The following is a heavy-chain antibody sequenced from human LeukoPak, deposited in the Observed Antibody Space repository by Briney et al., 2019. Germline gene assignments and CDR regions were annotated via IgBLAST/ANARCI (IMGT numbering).Heavy chain of an antibody. CDR1: GYTFTSYG. D-gene: IGHD2-21*02. J-gene: IGHJ6*02. V-gene: IGHV1-18*01. CDR2: ISAYNGHT. Sequence: GASVKVSCKASGYTFTSYGISWVRQAPGQGLEWMGWISAYNGHTIYAQKLQGRVTMTTDTSTSTAYMELRSLRSDDTAVYYCARQHIVVVTANDGMDVWGQGTTVTVSS. CDR3: ARQHIVVVTANDGMDV.